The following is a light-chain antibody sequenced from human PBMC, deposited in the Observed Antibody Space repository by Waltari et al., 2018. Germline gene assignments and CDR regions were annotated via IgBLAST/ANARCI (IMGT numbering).Light chain of an antibody. CDR3: QHYNNWPPVYT. J-gene: IGKJ2*01. Sequence: DMVMTQSPATLSLSPGYRATLSCRASQGISSNLAWYQHRPGQAPRLLMYGTSTRATGIPARFSGSGSGTEFTLTISSLQSEDSAVYYCQHYNNWPPVYTFGRGTNLEIK. CDR1: QGISSN. CDR2: GTS. V-gene: IGKV3-15*01.